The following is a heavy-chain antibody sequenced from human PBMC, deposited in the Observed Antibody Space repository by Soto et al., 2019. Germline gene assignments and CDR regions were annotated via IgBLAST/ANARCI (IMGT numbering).Heavy chain of an antibody. J-gene: IGHJ6*02. V-gene: IGHV3-30*18. Sequence: GGSLRLSCAASGFTFSSYGMHWVRQAPGKGLEWVAVISYDGSNKYYADSVKGRFTISRDNSKNTLYLQMNSLRAEDTAVYYCAKDLITMIVGEDGMDVWGQGTTVTVSS. CDR1: GFTFSSYG. D-gene: IGHD3-22*01. CDR3: AKDLITMIVGEDGMDV. CDR2: ISYDGSNK.